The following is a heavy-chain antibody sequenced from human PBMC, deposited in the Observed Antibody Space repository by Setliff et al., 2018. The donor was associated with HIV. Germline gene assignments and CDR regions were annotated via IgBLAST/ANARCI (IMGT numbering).Heavy chain of an antibody. CDR3: IRVMRDLPYNPQFDY. Sequence: GGSLRLSCTASGFTFVDYAMAWVRQAPGKGLEWVGFIRSKAYGETTEYAASVEGRFTISRDDSKSIAYLKMNSLKAEDTAVYYCIRVMRDLPYNPQFDYWGQGTLVTVSS. D-gene: IGHD1-1*01. V-gene: IGHV3-49*04. CDR2: IRSKAYGETT. J-gene: IGHJ4*02. CDR1: GFTFVDYA.